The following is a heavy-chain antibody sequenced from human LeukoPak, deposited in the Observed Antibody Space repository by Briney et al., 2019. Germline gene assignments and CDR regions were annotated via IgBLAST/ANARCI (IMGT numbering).Heavy chain of an antibody. V-gene: IGHV4-61*05. D-gene: IGHD3-10*01. Sequence: SETLSLTCTVSGGSISSSSYYWGWIRQPPGKGLEWIGYIYYSGSTNYNPSLKSRVTISVDTSKNQFSLKLSSVTAADTAVYYCARVRLWFGELLPPKGYYMDVWGKGTTVTVSS. CDR1: GGSISSSSYY. CDR2: IYYSGST. CDR3: ARVRLWFGELLPPKGYYMDV. J-gene: IGHJ6*03.